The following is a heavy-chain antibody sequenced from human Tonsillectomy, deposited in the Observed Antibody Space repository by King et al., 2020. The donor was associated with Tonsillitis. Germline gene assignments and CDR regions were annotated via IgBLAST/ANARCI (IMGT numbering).Heavy chain of an antibody. D-gene: IGHD6-19*01. Sequence: QLQESGPGLVKPSETLSLTCTVSGGSISSSSYYWGWIRQPPGKGLEWIGSIYYSGSTYYNTSLKSRVTISVDTSKNQFSLKLSSVTAADTAVYYCARGIALAGIYYYYGMDVWGQGTTVTVSS. CDR2: IYYSGST. CDR1: GGSISSSSYY. V-gene: IGHV4-39*01. J-gene: IGHJ6*02. CDR3: ARGIALAGIYYYYGMDV.